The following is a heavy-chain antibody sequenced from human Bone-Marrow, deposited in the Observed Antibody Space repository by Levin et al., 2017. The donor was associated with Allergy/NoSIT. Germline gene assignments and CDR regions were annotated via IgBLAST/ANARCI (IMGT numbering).Heavy chain of an antibody. J-gene: IGHJ4*02. D-gene: IGHD3-9*01. CDR1: GYTFTGYY. V-gene: IGHV1-2*02. Sequence: ASVKVSCKASGYTFTGYYMHCVRQAPGQGLEWMGWINPNSGGTNYAQKFQGRVTMTRDTSISTAYMELSRLRSDDTAVYYCARETYDILTGYYLTGDYWGQGTLVTVSS. CDR2: INPNSGGT. CDR3: ARETYDILTGYYLTGDY.